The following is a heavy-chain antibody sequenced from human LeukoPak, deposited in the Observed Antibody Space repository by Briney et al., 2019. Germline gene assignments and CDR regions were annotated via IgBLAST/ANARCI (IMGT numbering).Heavy chain of an antibody. Sequence: SETLSLTCAVYGGSFSGYYWSWIRQPPGKGLEWIGEINHSGSTNYNPSLKSRVTISVDTSKNQFSLKLSSVTAADTAVYYCARGRGYSSSWGQGNLVTVSS. J-gene: IGHJ4*02. V-gene: IGHV4-34*01. CDR2: INHSGST. CDR1: GGSFSGYY. CDR3: ARGRGYSSS. D-gene: IGHD6-13*01.